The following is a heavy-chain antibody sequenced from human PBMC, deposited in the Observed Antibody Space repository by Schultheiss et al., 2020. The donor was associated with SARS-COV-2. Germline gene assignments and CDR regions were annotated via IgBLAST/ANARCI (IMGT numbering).Heavy chain of an antibody. D-gene: IGHD1-26*01. Sequence: GGSLRLSCAASGFTFSSYAMHWVRQAPGKGLEWVAVISSGGSNKYYADSVKGRFTISRDNSKNTLYLQMNSLRAEDTAVYYCARDGGSYSWFDPWGQGTLVTVSS. CDR1: GFTFSSYA. CDR3: ARDGGSYSWFDP. V-gene: IGHV3-30-3*01. CDR2: ISSGGSNK. J-gene: IGHJ5*02.